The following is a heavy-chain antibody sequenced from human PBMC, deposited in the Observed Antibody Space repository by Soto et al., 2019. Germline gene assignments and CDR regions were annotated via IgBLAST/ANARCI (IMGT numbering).Heavy chain of an antibody. CDR2: IYYSGST. D-gene: IGHD6-19*01. Sequence: QLQLQESGPGLVKPSETLSLTCTVSGGSISSSSYYWGWIRQPPGKGLEWIGSIYYSGSTYYNPSLKSRVTISVDTSKNQFSLKLSSVTAADTAVYYCARLSPKKTQWLVPGGGYWGQGTLVTVSS. V-gene: IGHV4-39*01. J-gene: IGHJ4*02. CDR3: ARLSPKKTQWLVPGGGY. CDR1: GGSISSSSYY.